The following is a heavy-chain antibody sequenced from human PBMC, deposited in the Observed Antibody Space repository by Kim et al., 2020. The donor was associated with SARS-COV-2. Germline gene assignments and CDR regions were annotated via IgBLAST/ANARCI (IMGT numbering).Heavy chain of an antibody. Sequence: GGSLRLSCAASGFTFSSYGMHWVRQAPGKGLEWVAVISYDGSNKYYADSVKGRFTISRDNSKNTLYLQMNSLRAEDTAVYYCAKIEWLVRGGGDYWGQGTLVTVSS. CDR3: AKIEWLVRGGGDY. CDR1: GFTFSSYG. CDR2: ISYDGSNK. V-gene: IGHV3-30*18. J-gene: IGHJ4*02. D-gene: IGHD6-19*01.